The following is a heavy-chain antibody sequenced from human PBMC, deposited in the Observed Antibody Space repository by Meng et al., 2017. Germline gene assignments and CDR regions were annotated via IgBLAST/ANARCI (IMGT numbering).Heavy chain of an antibody. Sequence: GESLQISCAASGFTFSAHYMDWVRQGPGQGLAWVSAISGSGGSTYYADSVKGRFTSSRENSKNTLYLQMNSLRAEDTAVYYCAKDRTYCSSTSCYYEGYYLEDWGQGTLVTVSS. J-gene: IGHJ4*02. V-gene: IGHV3-23*01. D-gene: IGHD2-2*01. CDR3: AKDRTYCSSTSCYYEGYYLED. CDR2: ISGSGGST. CDR1: GFTFSAHY.